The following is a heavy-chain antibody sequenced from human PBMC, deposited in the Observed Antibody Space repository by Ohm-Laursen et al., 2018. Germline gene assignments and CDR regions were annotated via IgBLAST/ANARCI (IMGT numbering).Heavy chain of an antibody. V-gene: IGHV1-2*02. CDR2: INPNSGGT. J-gene: IGHJ6*02. CDR1: GYTFTGYY. D-gene: IGHD3-3*01. Sequence: SLKVSCKASGYTFTGYYMHWVRQAPGQGLEWMGWINPNSGGTNYAQKFQGRVAMTRDRSTSTVYMELSSLRSDDTAVYYCARDFEWATDVWGQGTLVTVSS. CDR3: ARDFEWATDV.